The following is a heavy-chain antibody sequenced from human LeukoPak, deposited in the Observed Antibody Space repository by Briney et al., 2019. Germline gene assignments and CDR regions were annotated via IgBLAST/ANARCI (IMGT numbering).Heavy chain of an antibody. CDR3: ARGGRYFVY. V-gene: IGHV3-7*01. CDR1: GFTFSSYG. J-gene: IGHJ4*02. CDR2: IKQDGSEK. Sequence: GGSLRLSCAASGFTFSSYGISWVRQAPGKGLEWVANIKQDGSEKYYVDSVKGRFTISRDNAKNSLYLQMNSLRAEDTAVYYCARGGRYFVYWGQGTLVTVSS. D-gene: IGHD3-16*01.